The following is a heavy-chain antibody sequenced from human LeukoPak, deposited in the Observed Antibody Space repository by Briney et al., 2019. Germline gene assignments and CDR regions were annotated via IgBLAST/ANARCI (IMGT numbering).Heavy chain of an antibody. CDR2: IYYSGST. Sequence: PSETLSLTCTVSGGSISSSSYYWGWIRQPPGKGLEWIGSIYYSGSTYYNPSLKSRVTISVDTSKNQFSLKLSSVTAADTAVYYCARPSDYGDYVYDYWGQGTLVTVSS. V-gene: IGHV4-39*01. CDR1: GGSISSSSYY. CDR3: ARPSDYGDYVYDY. D-gene: IGHD4-17*01. J-gene: IGHJ4*02.